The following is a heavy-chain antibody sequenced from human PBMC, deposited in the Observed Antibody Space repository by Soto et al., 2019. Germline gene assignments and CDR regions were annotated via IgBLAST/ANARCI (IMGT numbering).Heavy chain of an antibody. CDR1: GFTFSSYG. Sequence: GGSLRLSCAASGFTFSSYGMHWVRQAPGKGLEWVAVIWYDGSNKYYADSVKGRFTISRDNSKNTLYLQMKSLRAEDTAVYYCARDRLKCDGYCSGGSCYTRCVGGFDYWGQGTLVTVSS. CDR3: ARDRLKCDGYCSGGSCYTRCVGGFDY. J-gene: IGHJ4*02. V-gene: IGHV3-33*01. CDR2: IWYDGSNK. D-gene: IGHD2-15*01.